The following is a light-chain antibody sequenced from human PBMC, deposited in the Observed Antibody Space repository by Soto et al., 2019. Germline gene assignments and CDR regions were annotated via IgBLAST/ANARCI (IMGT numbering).Light chain of an antibody. CDR2: EVS. CDR1: GSDAGSYKY. Sequence: QSALAQPASVSGSLGQSITISCTGTGSDAGSYKYVSWYQQHPGKAPKLIIFEVSNRPSGVSDRFSGSKSGNTASLTISGLQAEDEADYFCSSYTSISSLGIFGTGTKV. V-gene: IGLV2-14*01. CDR3: SSYTSISSLGI. J-gene: IGLJ1*01.